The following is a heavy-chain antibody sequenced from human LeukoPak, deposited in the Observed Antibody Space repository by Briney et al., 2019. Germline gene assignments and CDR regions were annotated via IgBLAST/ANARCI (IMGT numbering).Heavy chain of an antibody. CDR2: IYYSGST. D-gene: IGHD3-3*01. J-gene: IGHJ4*02. CDR1: GGSISSGGYS. V-gene: IGHV4-31*11. Sequence: SSETLSLTCAVSGGSISSGGYSWSWIRQPPGKGLEWIGYIYYSGSTYYNPSLKSRVTISVDTSKNQFSLKLSSVTAADTAVYYCARGRAIFGVVIPFFDYWGQGTLVTVSS. CDR3: ARGRAIFGVVIPFFDY.